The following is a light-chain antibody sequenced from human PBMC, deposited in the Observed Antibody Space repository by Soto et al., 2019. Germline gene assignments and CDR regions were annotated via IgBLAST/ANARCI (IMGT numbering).Light chain of an antibody. J-gene: IGLJ1*01. CDR1: SSDVGAYDY. CDR3: SSFANSNNFG. V-gene: IGLV2-8*01. Sequence: VLTQPPSASGSPGQSVTISCTGTSSDVGAYDYVSWYQQHPGEAPKLMIYEVTKRPSGVPDRFSGSKSGNTASLTVSGLQTEDEADYYCSSFANSNNFGFGTGTKVTVL. CDR2: EVT.